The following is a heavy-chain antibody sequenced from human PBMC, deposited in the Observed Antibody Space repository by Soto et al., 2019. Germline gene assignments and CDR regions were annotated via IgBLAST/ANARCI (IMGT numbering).Heavy chain of an antibody. J-gene: IGHJ6*02. V-gene: IGHV5-10-1*01. CDR2: IDPSDSYT. D-gene: IGHD6-13*01. CDR3: ARLGPIAAAGNVYYYGMDV. Sequence: GESLKISCNGSGYSFTSYWISWVRQMPGKGLEWMGRIDPSDSYTNYSPSFQGHVTISADKSISTAYLQWSSLKASDTAMYYCARLGPIAAAGNVYYYGMDVWGQGTTVTVSS. CDR1: GYSFTSYW.